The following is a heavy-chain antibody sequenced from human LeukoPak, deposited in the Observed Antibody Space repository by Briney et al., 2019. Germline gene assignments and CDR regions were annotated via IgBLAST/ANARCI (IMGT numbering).Heavy chain of an antibody. D-gene: IGHD3-16*01. J-gene: IGHJ5*02. Sequence: GRSLRLSCAASGFTFSSYAMHWVRQAPGKGLEWVAVISHDGSNKYYADSVKGRFTISRDNSKNTQYLQMNSLRAEDTAVYYCARGLITHPWFDPWGQGTLVTVSS. CDR3: ARGLITHPWFDP. CDR2: ISHDGSNK. CDR1: GFTFSSYA. V-gene: IGHV3-30*04.